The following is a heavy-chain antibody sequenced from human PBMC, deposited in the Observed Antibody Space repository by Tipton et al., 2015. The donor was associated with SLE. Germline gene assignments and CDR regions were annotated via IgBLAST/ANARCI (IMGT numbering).Heavy chain of an antibody. D-gene: IGHD3-3*01. CDR1: GGSISSSSYY. Sequence: TLSLTCTVSGGSISSSSYYWGWIRQPPGKGLEWLGSIYSSGSTYNNPSLKSRVTISVDTSKNPFSLNLSSVTTADTAVFYWASQYDFWIGYFDYWGQGTLVTVSS. V-gene: IGHV4-39*01. CDR2: IYSSGST. CDR3: ASQYDFWIGYFDY. J-gene: IGHJ4*02.